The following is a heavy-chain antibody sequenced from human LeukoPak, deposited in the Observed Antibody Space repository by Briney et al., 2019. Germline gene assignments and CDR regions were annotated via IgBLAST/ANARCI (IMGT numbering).Heavy chain of an antibody. CDR2: ISYDGSNK. V-gene: IGHV3-30*18. CDR3: AKDKGPEAVAGGAIPVYYYYYYMDV. Sequence: GGSLRLSCAASGFIFSNYGMHWVRQAPGKGLEWVAIISYDGSNKYYADSVKGRFTISRDNSKNTLYLQMNSLRAEDTAVYYCAKDKGPEAVAGGAIPVYYYYYYMDVWGKGTTVTISS. D-gene: IGHD6-19*01. J-gene: IGHJ6*03. CDR1: GFIFSNYG.